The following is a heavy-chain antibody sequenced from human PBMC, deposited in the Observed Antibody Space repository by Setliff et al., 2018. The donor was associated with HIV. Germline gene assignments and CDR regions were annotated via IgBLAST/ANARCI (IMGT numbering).Heavy chain of an antibody. CDR3: ARDTGGEITFGGVIVNYYYYMDV. CDR1: GYTFNNYG. J-gene: IGHJ6*03. D-gene: IGHD3-16*02. V-gene: IGHV1-18*01. CDR2: INTHSGYT. Sequence: ASVKVSCKASGYTFNNYGISWVRQAPGQGLEWMGWINTHSGYTNYAQNVQGRVTVTMDTSTRTAYMELRSLKSDDTAVYYCARDTGGEITFGGVIVNYYYYMDVWGKGTTVTVSS.